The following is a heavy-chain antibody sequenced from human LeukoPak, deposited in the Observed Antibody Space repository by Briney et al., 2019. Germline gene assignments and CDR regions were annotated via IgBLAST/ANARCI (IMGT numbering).Heavy chain of an antibody. CDR3: ARDQPGWSSSWYAFDY. D-gene: IGHD6-13*01. J-gene: IGHJ4*02. CDR2: INPNSGGT. V-gene: IGHV1-2*02. CDR1: GYTFTGYY. Sequence: GASVKVSCKASGYTFTGYYMHWVRQAPGQGLEWMGWINPNSGGTNYAQKFQGRVTMTRDTSISTAYMELSSLRSQDTAVYYCARDQPGWSSSWYAFDYWGQGTLVTVSS.